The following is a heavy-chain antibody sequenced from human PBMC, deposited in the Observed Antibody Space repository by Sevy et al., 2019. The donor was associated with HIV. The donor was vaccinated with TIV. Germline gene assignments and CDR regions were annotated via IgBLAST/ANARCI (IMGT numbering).Heavy chain of an antibody. CDR1: GFRFDDYA. D-gene: IGHD2-21*01. Sequence: GGSLRLSCAASGFRFDDYAMHWVRQAPGKSPEWVSGISWNSDRIDYADSGRGRFTISRDNAKNSLSLQMNSLRVEDTALYYCAKDMGGIETLDYYSYYGMDVWGQGTTVTVSS. J-gene: IGHJ6*02. CDR2: ISWNSDRI. CDR3: AKDMGGIETLDYYSYYGMDV. V-gene: IGHV3-9*01.